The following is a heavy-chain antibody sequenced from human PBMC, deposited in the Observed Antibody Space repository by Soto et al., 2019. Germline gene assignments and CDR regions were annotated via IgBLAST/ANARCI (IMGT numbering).Heavy chain of an antibody. D-gene: IGHD3-16*01. J-gene: IGHJ4*02. Sequence: VASVKVSCKASGYTFTGYQMHWVRQAPGQGLEWLGWINPNSGGTNYAQKFQGRVTMTRDTSISTAYMEVSRLRSDDTAVYFCARDANYAHVSYYFDYWDQGAGATVST. CDR2: INPNSGGT. CDR3: ARDANYAHVSYYFDY. CDR1: GYTFTGYQ. V-gene: IGHV1-2*02.